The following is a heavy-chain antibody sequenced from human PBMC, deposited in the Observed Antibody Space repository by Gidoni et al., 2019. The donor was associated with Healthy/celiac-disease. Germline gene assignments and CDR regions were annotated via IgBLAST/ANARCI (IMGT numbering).Heavy chain of an antibody. CDR1: GFPFSSYG. Sequence: QVQLVASGGGVVQPGRSLRLSCAASGFPFSSYGMHWVRQAPGKGLELVAVIWYDGSNRYYADSVKGRFTISRDNSKNTLYLQMNSLRAEDTAVYYCARDRSGSYFPDAFDIWGQGTMVTVSS. V-gene: IGHV3-33*01. J-gene: IGHJ3*02. CDR2: IWYDGSNR. CDR3: ARDRSGSYFPDAFDI. D-gene: IGHD3-10*01.